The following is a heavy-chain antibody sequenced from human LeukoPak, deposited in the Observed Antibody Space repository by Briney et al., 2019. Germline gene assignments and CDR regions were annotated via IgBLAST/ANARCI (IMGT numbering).Heavy chain of an antibody. CDR1: GFTFSNYW. J-gene: IGHJ4*02. Sequence: GGSLRLSCAASGFTFSNYWMSWVRQAPGKGLEWVASIQRDGSEKYYVESVKGRFTISRDNANNSLYLQMNSLRAEDTAVYYCARQGYSSGKWGPGTLVTVSS. V-gene: IGHV3-7*01. CDR3: ARQGYSSGK. CDR2: IQRDGSEK. D-gene: IGHD6-19*01.